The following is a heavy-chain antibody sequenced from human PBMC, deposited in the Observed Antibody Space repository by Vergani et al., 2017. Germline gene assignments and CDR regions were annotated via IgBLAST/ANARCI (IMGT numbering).Heavy chain of an antibody. Sequence: QVQLVESGGGLVKPGGSLRLSCAASGFTFSDYYMTWIRQAPGKGLEWISYISSSGTTIYYADSVKGRFTISRDNAKNLVFLQMDSLRAEDTALYYCARGDYHVSFEIWGRGTMVTISS. J-gene: IGHJ3*02. V-gene: IGHV3-11*04. CDR3: ARGDYHVSFEI. D-gene: IGHD3-10*02. CDR2: ISSSGTTI. CDR1: GFTFSDYY.